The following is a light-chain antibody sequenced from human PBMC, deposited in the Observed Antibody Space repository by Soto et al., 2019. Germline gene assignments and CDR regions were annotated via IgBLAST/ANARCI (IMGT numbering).Light chain of an antibody. Sequence: QSALTQPASVSGSPGQSSTSSCTGNSIDVGGHNYVSWYQQHPGKAPKLMIYDVSNRPSGVSNRFSGSKSGNTASLTISGLQAEDEDDYYCSSYTSSSAVFGGGTKLTVL. J-gene: IGLJ2*01. V-gene: IGLV2-14*01. CDR3: SSYTSSSAV. CDR1: SIDVGGHNY. CDR2: DVS.